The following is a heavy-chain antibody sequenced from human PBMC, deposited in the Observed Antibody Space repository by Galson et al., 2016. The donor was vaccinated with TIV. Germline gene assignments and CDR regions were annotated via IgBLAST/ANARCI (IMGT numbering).Heavy chain of an antibody. Sequence: ALVKPTQTLTLTCTFSGFSLSTSGMCVSWIRQPPGKALEWLARIDWDDDKYYSTSLKTRLTISKDTPKNQVVLILTNMDPVDTAMYYCARTRSAVAGASDIWGQGTMVTVSP. D-gene: IGHD6-19*01. V-gene: IGHV2-70*11. CDR2: IDWDDDK. CDR3: ARTRSAVAGASDI. J-gene: IGHJ3*02. CDR1: GFSLSTSGMC.